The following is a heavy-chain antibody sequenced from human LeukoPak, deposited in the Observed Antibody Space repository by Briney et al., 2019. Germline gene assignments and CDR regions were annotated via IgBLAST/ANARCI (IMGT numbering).Heavy chain of an antibody. J-gene: IGHJ4*02. V-gene: IGHV4-34*01. CDR1: GGSFSGYY. Sequence: SETLSLTCAVYGGSFSGYYWSWIRQPPGKGLEWIGEINHSGSTNYNPSLKSRVTISVDTSKNQFSLKLSSVTAADTAVYYCARVFTVTDTRGFDYWGQGTLVTVSS. CDR3: ARVFTVTDTRGFDY. D-gene: IGHD4-17*01. CDR2: INHSGST.